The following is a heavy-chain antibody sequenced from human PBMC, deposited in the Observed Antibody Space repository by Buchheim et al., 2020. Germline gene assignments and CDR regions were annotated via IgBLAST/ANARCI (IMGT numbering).Heavy chain of an antibody. Sequence: QVQLQQWGAGLLKPSETLSLTCAVYGGSFSGYYWSWIRQPPGKGLEWIGEINHSGSTNYNPSLKSRVTLSVDTSKNQFSLKLSSVTAADTAVYYCARGIAAAGTFTWFDPWGQGTL. D-gene: IGHD6-13*01. CDR1: GGSFSGYY. V-gene: IGHV4-34*01. CDR2: INHSGST. CDR3: ARGIAAAGTFTWFDP. J-gene: IGHJ5*02.